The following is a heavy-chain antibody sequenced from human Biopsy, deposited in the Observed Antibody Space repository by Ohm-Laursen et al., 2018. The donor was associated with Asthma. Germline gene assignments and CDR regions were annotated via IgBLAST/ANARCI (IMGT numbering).Heavy chain of an antibody. CDR1: AYAFIGYH. V-gene: IGHV1-2*06. Sequence: ASVKVSCKVSAYAFIGYHLHWVRQAPGEGLEWMGRINPNGGATIYAQKFQGRVTMTRDTSISTAYMELSRLTSDDTAVYYCARVQKSPGDRWFDPWGQETLVTVSS. J-gene: IGHJ5*02. D-gene: IGHD7-27*01. CDR3: ARVQKSPGDRWFDP. CDR2: INPNGGAT.